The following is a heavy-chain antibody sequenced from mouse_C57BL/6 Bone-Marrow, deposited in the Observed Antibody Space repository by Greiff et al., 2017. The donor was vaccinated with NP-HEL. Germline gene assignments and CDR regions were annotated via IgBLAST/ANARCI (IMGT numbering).Heavy chain of an antibody. CDR2: ISNGGGST. V-gene: IGHV5-12*01. J-gene: IGHJ3*01. CDR1: GFTFSDYY. CDR3: ARRGGPAWFAY. Sequence: DVKLVESGGGLVQPGGSLKLSCAASGFTFSDYYMYWVRQTPEKRLEWVAYISNGGGSTYYPDTVKGRFTIFRDNAKNTLYLQMSRLKSEDTAMYYCARRGGPAWFAYWGQGTLVTVSA.